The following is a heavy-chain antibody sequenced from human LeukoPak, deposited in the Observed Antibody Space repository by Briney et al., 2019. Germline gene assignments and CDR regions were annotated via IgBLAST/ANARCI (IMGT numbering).Heavy chain of an antibody. CDR1: GYTLTGYY. V-gene: IGHV1-2*02. D-gene: IGHD3-10*01. Sequence: ASVKVSCKASGYTLTGYYMHWVRQAPGQGLEWMGWINPNSGGTNYAQKFQGRVTMTRDTSISTAYMELSRLRSDDTAVYYCAREVSEYYGSGSQPNFDYWGQGTLVTVSS. J-gene: IGHJ4*02. CDR2: INPNSGGT. CDR3: AREVSEYYGSGSQPNFDY.